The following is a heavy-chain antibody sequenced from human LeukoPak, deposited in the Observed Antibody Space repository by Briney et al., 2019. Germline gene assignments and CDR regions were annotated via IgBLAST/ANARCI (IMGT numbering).Heavy chain of an antibody. Sequence: GGSLRLSCAASGFTVSSNYMSWVRQAPGKGLEWVSVIYSGGSTYYADSVKGRFTISRDNSKNTLYLQMNSLRAEDTAVYYCARVVWFGEPPYYYYYYYMDVWGKGTTVTVSS. D-gene: IGHD3-10*01. CDR1: GFTVSSNY. CDR3: ARVVWFGEPPYYYYYYYMDV. V-gene: IGHV3-53*01. CDR2: IYSGGST. J-gene: IGHJ6*03.